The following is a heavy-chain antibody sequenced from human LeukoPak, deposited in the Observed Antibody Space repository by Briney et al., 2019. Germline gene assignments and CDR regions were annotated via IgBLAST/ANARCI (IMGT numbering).Heavy chain of an antibody. CDR3: ARRGESNLIDY. J-gene: IGHJ4*02. V-gene: IGHV4-30-2*01. D-gene: IGHD3-16*01. Sequence: SETLSLTCTVSGGSISSGGYYWSWIRQHPGKGLEWIGYIYHSGSTYYNPSLKSRVTISVDRSKNQFSLKLSSVTAADTAVYYCARRGESNLIDYWGQGTLVTVSP. CDR1: GGSISSGGYY. CDR2: IYHSGST.